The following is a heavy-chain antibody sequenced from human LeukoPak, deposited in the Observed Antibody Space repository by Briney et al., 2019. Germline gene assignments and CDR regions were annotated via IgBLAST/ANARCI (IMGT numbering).Heavy chain of an antibody. D-gene: IGHD1-26*01. CDR3: ARLASGSYGPLTPFDY. V-gene: IGHV4-4*02. J-gene: IGHJ4*02. CDR2: IYYSGST. CDR1: GGSISSSNW. Sequence: SGTLSLTCAVSGGSISSSNWWSWVRQPPGKGLEWIGDIYYSGSTNYNPSLKSRVTISVDTSKNQFSLRLSSVTAADTAVYYSARLASGSYGPLTPFDYWGQGTLVTVSS.